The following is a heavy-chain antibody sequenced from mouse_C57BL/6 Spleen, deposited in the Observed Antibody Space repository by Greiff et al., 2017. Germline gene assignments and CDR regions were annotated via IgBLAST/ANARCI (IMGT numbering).Heavy chain of an antibody. CDR3: ARYSNPFDY. D-gene: IGHD2-5*01. J-gene: IGHJ2*01. Sequence: DVHLVESGGGLVKPGGSLKLSCAASGFTFSSYTMSWVRQTPEKRLEWVATISGGGGNTYYPDSVKGRFTISRDNAKNTLYLQMSSLRSEDTALYYCARYSNPFDYWGQGTTLTVSS. CDR2: ISGGGGNT. CDR1: GFTFSSYT. V-gene: IGHV5-9*01.